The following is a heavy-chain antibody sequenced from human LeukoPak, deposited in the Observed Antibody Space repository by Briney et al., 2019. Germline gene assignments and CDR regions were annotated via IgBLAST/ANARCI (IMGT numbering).Heavy chain of an antibody. J-gene: IGHJ4*02. CDR1: GFTFSSYA. D-gene: IGHD2-15*01. V-gene: IGHV3-30-3*01. Sequence: GGSLRLSCAASGFTFSSYAMHWVRQAPGKGLEWVAVISYDGSNKYYADSVKGRFTISRDNSKNTLYLQMNSLRAEDTAVYYCARAEYCSGGSCYSDEDFDYWGQGTLVTVSS. CDR2: ISYDGSNK. CDR3: ARAEYCSGGSCYSDEDFDY.